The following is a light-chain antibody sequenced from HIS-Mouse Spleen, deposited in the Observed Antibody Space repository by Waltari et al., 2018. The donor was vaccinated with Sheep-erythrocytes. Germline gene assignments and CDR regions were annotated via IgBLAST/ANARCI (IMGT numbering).Light chain of an antibody. CDR3: CSYAGSSTFHVV. J-gene: IGLJ2*01. V-gene: IGLV2-23*03. CDR1: SSYVGSYHL. Sequence: QSALTQPASVSGSPGQSISLSCTCTSSYVGSYHLVSCYQQHPGKAPKLMIYEGSKRPSGVSNRFSGSKSGNTASLTISGLQAEDEADYYCCSYAGSSTFHVVFGGGTKLTVL. CDR2: EGS.